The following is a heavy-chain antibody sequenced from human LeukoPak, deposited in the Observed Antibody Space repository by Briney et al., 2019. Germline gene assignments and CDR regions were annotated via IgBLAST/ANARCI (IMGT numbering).Heavy chain of an antibody. Sequence: ASVTVSCTASGYTFTSYYMHWVRQAPGQGLEWMGIINPNGGSTSYAQKFQGRVTMTRDTSTSTVYMELSSLRSEDTAVYYCARAVVVVPAAISYFDYWGQGTLVTVSS. V-gene: IGHV1-46*01. J-gene: IGHJ4*02. CDR2: INPNGGST. D-gene: IGHD2-2*01. CDR3: ARAVVVVPAAISYFDY. CDR1: GYTFTSYY.